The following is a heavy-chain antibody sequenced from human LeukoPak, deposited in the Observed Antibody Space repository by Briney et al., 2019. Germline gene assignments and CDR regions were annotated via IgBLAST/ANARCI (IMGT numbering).Heavy chain of an antibody. V-gene: IGHV3-23*01. J-gene: IGHJ4*02. CDR2: ISGSGGSS. CDR1: GFTFDNSA. D-gene: IGHD4-23*01. Sequence: GGSLRLPCAASGFTFDNSAMSWVRQAPGKGLEWVSVISGSGGSSNYADSVKGRFTISRDNSKNTLYLQMNSLRAEDTAVYYCARGDYGGRVMDYWGQGTLVTVSS. CDR3: ARGDYGGRVMDY.